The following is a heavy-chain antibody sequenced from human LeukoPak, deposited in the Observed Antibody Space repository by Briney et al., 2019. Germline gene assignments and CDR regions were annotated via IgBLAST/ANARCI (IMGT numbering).Heavy chain of an antibody. CDR1: GGSISSYY. D-gene: IGHD5-18*01. J-gene: IGHJ4*02. CDR2: IYYSGST. V-gene: IGHV4-59*08. Sequence: KSSETLSLTCTVSGGSISSYYWSWIRQPPGKGLEWIGYIYYSGSTNYNPSLKGRVTISVDTSKNQFSLKLTSVTAADTAVYYCARARGYTYGYVDYRGQGTLVTVSS. CDR3: ARARGYTYGYVDY.